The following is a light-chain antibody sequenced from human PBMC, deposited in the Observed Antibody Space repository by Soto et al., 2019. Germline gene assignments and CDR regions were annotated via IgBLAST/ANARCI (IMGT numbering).Light chain of an antibody. Sequence: EIVLTQSPGTLSLSPGERATLSCRASQSLNTNFLAWYQQKPGPAPRLLIYGSSSRATDIPDRFSGSGSGTDFTLTISRLEPEDFAVYYCHHYDDSPRTFGQGTKVDI. CDR1: QSLNTNF. CDR2: GSS. CDR3: HHYDDSPRT. J-gene: IGKJ1*01. V-gene: IGKV3-20*01.